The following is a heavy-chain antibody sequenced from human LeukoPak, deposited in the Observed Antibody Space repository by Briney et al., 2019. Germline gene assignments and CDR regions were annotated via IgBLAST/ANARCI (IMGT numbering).Heavy chain of an antibody. J-gene: IGHJ4*02. Sequence: PSETLFLTCAVSGGSISGYHWSWIRQPAGKGLEWMGRISGSGSTDYNPSLKSRVTMSVDTSKNQFSLKLNSVTAADTAVYYCAREGRSSTPGYWGQGTLVTVSS. CDR3: AREGRSSTPGY. V-gene: IGHV4-4*07. D-gene: IGHD2-15*01. CDR2: ISGSGST. CDR1: GGSISGYH.